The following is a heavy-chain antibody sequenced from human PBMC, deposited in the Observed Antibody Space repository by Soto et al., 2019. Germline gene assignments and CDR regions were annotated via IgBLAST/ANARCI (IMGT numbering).Heavy chain of an antibody. J-gene: IGHJ4*02. D-gene: IGHD4-17*01. CDR2: IRATSAT. Sequence: EVQLVESGGDLVQPGGSLRLSCAASGITFSSHAMNWVRQAPGKGLEWVASIRATSATYYADSVKGRFIISRDNAKDSLFLQINSLRAEDTAVYYCLDGDDNWGQGTLVTVSS. V-gene: IGHV3-48*01. CDR1: GITFSSHA. CDR3: LDGDDN.